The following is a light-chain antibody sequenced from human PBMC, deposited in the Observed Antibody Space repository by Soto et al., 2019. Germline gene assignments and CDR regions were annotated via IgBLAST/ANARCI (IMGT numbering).Light chain of an antibody. Sequence: EIVMTQSPATLSVSPGERATLSCRASQSVSSNLAWYQQKPGQAPRLLIYGASTRATGIPARFSGSGSGTEFTLTNSSLQSEDFAVYYCQQYNNWPMYTFGQGTMLEIK. CDR3: QQYNNWPMYT. J-gene: IGKJ2*01. CDR1: QSVSSN. CDR2: GAS. V-gene: IGKV3-15*01.